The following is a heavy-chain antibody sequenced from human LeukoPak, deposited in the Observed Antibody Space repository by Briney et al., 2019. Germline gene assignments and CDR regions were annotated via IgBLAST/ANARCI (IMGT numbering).Heavy chain of an antibody. D-gene: IGHD2-21*01. J-gene: IGHJ4*02. CDR3: ARGIWSARTVDYYLDY. V-gene: IGHV1-3*01. CDR1: GYTFSNYA. Sequence: ASVKVSCKASGYTFSNYAIHWVRQAPGQRFERMGWINAGNGHTKYSQNFQGRVTITRDSSASTVYMELNSLTSEDTAVYYCARGIWSARTVDYYLDYWGQGTLVTVSS. CDR2: INAGNGHT.